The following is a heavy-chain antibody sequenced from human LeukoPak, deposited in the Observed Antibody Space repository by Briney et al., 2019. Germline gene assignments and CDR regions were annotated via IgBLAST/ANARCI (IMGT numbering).Heavy chain of an antibody. Sequence: GGSLRLSCAASGFTFSSYSMNRVRQAPGKGLEWVSIISGGGVKTYYADSVKGRFTISRDNSKNTLYLQMNSLRAEDTAVYYCAKARDAYNFYYFDYWGQGTLVTVSS. V-gene: IGHV3-23*01. CDR1: GFTFSSYS. J-gene: IGHJ4*02. D-gene: IGHD5-24*01. CDR3: AKARDAYNFYYFDY. CDR2: ISGGGVKT.